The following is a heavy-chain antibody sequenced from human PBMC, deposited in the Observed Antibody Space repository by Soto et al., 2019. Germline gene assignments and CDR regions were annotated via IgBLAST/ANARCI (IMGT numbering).Heavy chain of an antibody. CDR3: ARGKSTWDYYYYGMDV. J-gene: IGHJ6*02. Sequence: GGSLRLSCAASGFTVSSNYMSWVRQAPGKGLEGVSVIYSGGSTYYADSVTGRFTLSRHTSKNPLYLQMNSLRAEHTAVYYCARGKSTWDYYYYGMDVWGQGTTVPVSS. CDR1: GFTVSSNY. CDR2: IYSGGST. V-gene: IGHV3-53*04.